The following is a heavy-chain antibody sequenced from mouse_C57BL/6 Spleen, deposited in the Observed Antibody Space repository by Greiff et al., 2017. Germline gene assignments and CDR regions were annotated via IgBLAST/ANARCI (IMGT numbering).Heavy chain of an antibody. D-gene: IGHD1-1*01. V-gene: IGHV1-55*01. CDR1: GYTFSSYW. CDR2: SYPGSGST. CDR3: AGGGLLPADY. Sequence: VQLQEPGAELVKPGASVKMSCKASGYTFSSYWINWVKQRPGQGLEWIGDSYPGSGSTNYNEKFKSKATLTVDTSSSTAYMQLSSLTSEVSAVYYCAGGGLLPADYWGQGTTLTVSS. J-gene: IGHJ2*01.